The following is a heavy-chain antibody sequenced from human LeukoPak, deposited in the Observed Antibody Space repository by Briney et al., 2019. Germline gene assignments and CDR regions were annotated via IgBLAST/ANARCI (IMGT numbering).Heavy chain of an antibody. CDR3: ASSVGGPNWFDP. Sequence: GGSLRLSCAASGFTFSSYWMHWVRQAPGKGLVWVSRINSDGSRTNYADSVKGRFTISRDNAKNTLYLQMNSLSAEDTAVYYCASSVGGPNWFDPWGQGTLVTVSS. CDR1: GFTFSSYW. D-gene: IGHD6-19*01. J-gene: IGHJ5*02. CDR2: INSDGSRT. V-gene: IGHV3-74*01.